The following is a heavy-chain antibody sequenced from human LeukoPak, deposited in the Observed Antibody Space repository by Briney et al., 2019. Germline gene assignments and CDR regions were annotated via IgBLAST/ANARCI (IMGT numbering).Heavy chain of an antibody. CDR3: ARDTGSQFDY. V-gene: IGHV4-59*01. D-gene: IGHD1-1*01. CDR1: DDSISNYY. J-gene: IGHJ4*02. CDR2: IYYSGST. Sequence: PSETLSLTCTVSDDSISNYYWTWIRQPPGKGLEWIGYIYYSGSTNYNPSLKSRVTISVNTSKNQFSLKMSSVTAADTAVYYCARDTGSQFDYWGQGTLVTVSS.